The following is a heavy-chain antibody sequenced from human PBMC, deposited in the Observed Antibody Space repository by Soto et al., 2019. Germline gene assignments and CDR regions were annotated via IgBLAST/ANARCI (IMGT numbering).Heavy chain of an antibody. J-gene: IGHJ6*02. Sequence: EEQLVESGGGLVQPGGSLRLSCAASGFSFSSYEMNWVRQAPGKGLEWISFINTDASIIYYADSVKGRFTISRDNAKKSLYLEMNSLRAEDTALYYCASSTFYYDRSTYFYHYYAMDVWGQGTTVTVSS. V-gene: IGHV3-48*03. CDR3: ASSTFYYDRSTYFYHYYAMDV. CDR2: INTDASII. CDR1: GFSFSSYE. D-gene: IGHD3-22*01.